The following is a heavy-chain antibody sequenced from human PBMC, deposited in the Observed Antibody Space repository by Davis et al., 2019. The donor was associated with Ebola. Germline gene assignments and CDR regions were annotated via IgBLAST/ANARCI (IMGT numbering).Heavy chain of an antibody. V-gene: IGHV4-39*07. CDR1: GGSISSSSYY. J-gene: IGHJ4*02. D-gene: IGHD1-1*01. CDR3: ARDGNWNGAEYFDY. Sequence: SETLSLTCTVSGGSISSSSYYWGWIRQPPGKGLEWIGSIYYSGSTYYNPSLKSRVTISVDTSKNQFSLKLSSVTAADTAVYYCARDGNWNGAEYFDYWGQGTLVTVSS. CDR2: IYYSGST.